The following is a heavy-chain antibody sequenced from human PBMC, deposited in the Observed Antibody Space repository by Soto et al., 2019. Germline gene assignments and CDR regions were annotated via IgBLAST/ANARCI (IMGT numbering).Heavy chain of an antibody. CDR2: ISGSGGNT. D-gene: IGHD3-3*01. CDR3: AKDPHYDFWSGYSHYFDY. CDR1: GFTFSTYA. Sequence: PGGSLRLSCATSGFTFSTYAMTWVRQAPGKGLEWVSGISGSGGNTYYADSVKGRFTVSRDNSKNTLYLQMNSLRAEDTAVYYCAKDPHYDFWSGYSHYFDYWGQGTQVTVS. V-gene: IGHV3-23*01. J-gene: IGHJ4*02.